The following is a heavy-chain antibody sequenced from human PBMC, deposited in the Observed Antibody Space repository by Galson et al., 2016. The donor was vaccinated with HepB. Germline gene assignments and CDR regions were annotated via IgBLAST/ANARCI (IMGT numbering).Heavy chain of an antibody. CDR3: VRSTYGDWHSV. V-gene: IGHV3-11*01. CDR2: ISGSGSVI. J-gene: IGHJ4*02. CDR1: GFGLSGYH. Sequence: SLRLSCAASGFGLSGYHMSWIRQAPGKGPQRVSYISGSGSVIYYEDSVRGRFTISKDNAKNLLYLQLNSLRVEDTAVYYCVRSTYGDWHSVWGQGILVTVSS. D-gene: IGHD4-17*01.